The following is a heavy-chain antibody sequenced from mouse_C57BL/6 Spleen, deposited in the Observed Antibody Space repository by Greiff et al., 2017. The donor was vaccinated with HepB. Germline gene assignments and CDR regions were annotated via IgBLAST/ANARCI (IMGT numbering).Heavy chain of an antibody. Sequence: EVQGVESGGGLVKPGGSLKLSCAASGFTFSSYAMSWVRQTPEKRLEWVATISDGGSYTYYPDNVKGRFTISRDNAKNNLYLQMSHLKSEDTAMYYCARSMVTTEGVFDYWGQGTTLTVSS. CDR2: ISDGGSYT. CDR1: GFTFSSYA. J-gene: IGHJ2*01. V-gene: IGHV5-4*01. CDR3: ARSMVTTEGVFDY. D-gene: IGHD2-2*01.